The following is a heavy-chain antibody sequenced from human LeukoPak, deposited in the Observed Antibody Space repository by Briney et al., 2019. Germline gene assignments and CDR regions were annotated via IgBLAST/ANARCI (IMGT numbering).Heavy chain of an antibody. Sequence: GXXLRLSCAASGFTFSSYGMNWVRQAPGKGLEWVSSISSSGTDIYCADSVKGRFTISRDKAKNSLYLEMNRQRAEDTALYYCAREQSYSEEIVVVNPPFDYWGQGTLVTVSS. J-gene: IGHJ4*02. D-gene: IGHD2-21*01. CDR3: AREQSYSEEIVVVNPPFDY. V-gene: IGHV3-21*01. CDR1: GFTFSSYG. CDR2: ISSSGTDI.